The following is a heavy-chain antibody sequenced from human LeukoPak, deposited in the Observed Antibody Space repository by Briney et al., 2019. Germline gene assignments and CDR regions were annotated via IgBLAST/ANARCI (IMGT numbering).Heavy chain of an antibody. J-gene: IGHJ4*02. CDR1: GFTFDDYA. D-gene: IGHD3-9*01. CDR3: ARDDILTGYSPFDY. Sequence: GRSLRLSCAASGFTFDDYAMHWVRQAPGKGLEWVSGISWNSGSIGYADSVKGRFTISRDNAKNTLYLQMNSLRAEDTAVYYCARDDILTGYSPFDYWGQGTLVTVSS. V-gene: IGHV3-9*01. CDR2: ISWNSGSI.